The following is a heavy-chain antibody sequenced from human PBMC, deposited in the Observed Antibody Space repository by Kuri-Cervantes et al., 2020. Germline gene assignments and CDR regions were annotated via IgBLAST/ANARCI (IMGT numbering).Heavy chain of an antibody. D-gene: IGHD2-2*01. CDR1: GFTFSSYA. J-gene: IGHJ3*02. CDR3: ARASTNAFDI. V-gene: IGHV3-30-3*01. CDR2: ISYDGSNK. Sequence: GESLKISCAASGFTFSSYAMHWVRQAPGKGLEWVAVISYDGSNKYYADSMKGRFTISRDNSKNTLYLQMNSLRAEDTAVYYCARASTNAFDIWGQGTMVTVSS.